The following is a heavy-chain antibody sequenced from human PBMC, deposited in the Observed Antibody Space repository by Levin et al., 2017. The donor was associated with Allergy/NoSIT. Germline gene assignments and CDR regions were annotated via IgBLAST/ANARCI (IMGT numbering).Heavy chain of an antibody. D-gene: IGHD3-10*01. V-gene: IGHV4-39*01. J-gene: IGHJ4*02. CDR2: IYYSGST. CDR3: ARLKPYYSFFTLGTIDY. CDR1: GGSISSSSYY. Sequence: PGGSLRLSCTVSGGSISSSSYYWGWIRQPPGKGLEWIGSIYYSGSTYYNPSLKSRVTISVDTSKNQFSLKLSSVTAADTAVYYCARLKPYYSFFTLGTIDYWGQGTLVTVSS.